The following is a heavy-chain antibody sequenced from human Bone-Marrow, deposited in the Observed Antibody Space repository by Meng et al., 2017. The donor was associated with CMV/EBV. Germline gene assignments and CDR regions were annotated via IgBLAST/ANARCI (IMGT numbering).Heavy chain of an antibody. D-gene: IGHD1-26*01. CDR1: GYTFSYYD. J-gene: IGHJ4*02. CDR3: AADQFLGGSYTYFDY. V-gene: IGHV1-8*01. CDR2: MNPNRGNT. Sequence: ASVKVSCKASGYTFSYYDIIWVRQASGQGLEWVGWMNPNRGNTAYAQKFQGRVTMTRDTSTSIAYMELSSLRSGDTAVYYCAADQFLGGSYTYFDYWGQGTLVTVSS.